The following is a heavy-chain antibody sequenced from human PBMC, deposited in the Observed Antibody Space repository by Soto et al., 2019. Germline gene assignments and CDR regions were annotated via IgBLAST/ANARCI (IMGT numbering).Heavy chain of an antibody. CDR3: VTVFPHANSWFDH. J-gene: IGHJ5*02. V-gene: IGHV1-69*13. CDR2: IIPIFGPA. D-gene: IGHD2-2*01. CDR1: GGTFSSYA. Sequence: GASVKVSCKASGGTFSSYAISWVRQAPGQGLEWMGGIIPIFGPANYAQKFQGTVTITADESTSTAYMELNSLKSEDTGVYYCVTVFPHANSWFDHWGEGTPVTVSS.